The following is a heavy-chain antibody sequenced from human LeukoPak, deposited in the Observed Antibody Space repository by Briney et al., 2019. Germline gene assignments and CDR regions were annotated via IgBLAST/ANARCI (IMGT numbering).Heavy chain of an antibody. V-gene: IGHV4-34*01. CDR2: INHSGST. Sequence: SETLSLTSAVYGGSFSGYYWSWIRQPPGKGLEWIGEINHSGSTNYNPSLKSRVTISVDTSKNQFSLKLSSVTAADTAVYYCARTKKKAALDYWGQGTLVTVSS. J-gene: IGHJ4*02. D-gene: IGHD6-6*01. CDR1: GGSFSGYY. CDR3: ARTKKKAALDY.